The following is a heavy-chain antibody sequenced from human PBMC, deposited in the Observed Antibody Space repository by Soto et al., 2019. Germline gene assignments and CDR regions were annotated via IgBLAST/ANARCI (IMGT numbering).Heavy chain of an antibody. CDR3: TRGPAGSYYYYGMDV. Sequence: QVQLQESGPGLVKPSGTLSLTCDVSGGSFSSSDWWSWVRQPPGKGLEWIGEIYHTGSTNYNPSLKSRVSISIDTSKNQFSLNLNSVTAADTAVYYCTRGPAGSYYYYGMDVWGQGTTVTVSS. CDR1: GGSFSSSDW. V-gene: IGHV4-4*02. J-gene: IGHJ6*02. D-gene: IGHD3-10*01. CDR2: IYHTGST.